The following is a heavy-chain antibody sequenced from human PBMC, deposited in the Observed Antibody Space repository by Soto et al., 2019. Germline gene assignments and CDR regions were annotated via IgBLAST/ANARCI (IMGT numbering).Heavy chain of an antibody. V-gene: IGHV4-30-4*01. J-gene: IGHJ5*02. CDR1: GGSISSYY. CDR3: ARDQGPTVTTREVWFDP. D-gene: IGHD4-4*01. Sequence: PSETLSLTCTVSGGSISSYYWSWIRQPPGKGLEWIGYIYYSGSTYYNPSLKSRVTISVDTSKNQFSLKLSSVTAADTAVYYCARDQGPTVTTREVWFDPWGQGTLVTVSS. CDR2: IYYSGST.